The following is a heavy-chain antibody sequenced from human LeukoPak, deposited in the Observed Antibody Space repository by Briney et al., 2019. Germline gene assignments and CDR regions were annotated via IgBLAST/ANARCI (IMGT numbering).Heavy chain of an antibody. CDR3: AEVGATFYFDY. Sequence: PGGSLRLSCAASGFTFSDYYMSWVRQAPGKGLEWVSYISCSGSTIYYADSVKGRFTISRDNAKNSLYLQMNSLRAEDTAVYYCAEVGATFYFDYWGQGTPVTVSS. J-gene: IGHJ4*02. CDR2: ISCSGSTI. CDR1: GFTFSDYY. V-gene: IGHV3-11*01. D-gene: IGHD1-26*01.